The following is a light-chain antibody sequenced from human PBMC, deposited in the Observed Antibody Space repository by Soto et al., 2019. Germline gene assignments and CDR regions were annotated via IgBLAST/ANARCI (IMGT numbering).Light chain of an antibody. J-gene: IGKJ1*01. CDR1: QTISSW. V-gene: IGKV1-5*01. Sequence: DIQMTQSPSTLSGSVGDRVTITCRASQTISSWLAWYQQKPGKAPKLLIYDASSLETGVPSRFSGSGSGTAFTLTINSLQADDFATYYCQQYNGYPWTFGQGTKVDIK. CDR3: QQYNGYPWT. CDR2: DAS.